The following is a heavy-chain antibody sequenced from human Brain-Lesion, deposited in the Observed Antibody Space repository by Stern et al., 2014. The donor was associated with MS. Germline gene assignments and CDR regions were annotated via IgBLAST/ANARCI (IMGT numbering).Heavy chain of an antibody. Sequence: QLVESGPEVKKPGTSVKVSCKASGFTFTSSAVQWVRQARGQRLEWIRWIVVGSGNTNYAQKFQERVTITRDMSTSTAYMELSSLRSEDTAVYYCAADPTTGSSSWYYIPNWFDPWGQGTLVTVSS. CDR3: AADPTTGSSSWYYIPNWFDP. J-gene: IGHJ5*02. D-gene: IGHD6-13*01. CDR2: IVVGSGNT. CDR1: GFTFTSSA. V-gene: IGHV1-58*01.